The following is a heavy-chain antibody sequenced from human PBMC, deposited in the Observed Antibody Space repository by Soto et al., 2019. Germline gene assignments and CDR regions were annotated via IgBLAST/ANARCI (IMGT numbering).Heavy chain of an antibody. CDR1: GYTFTGYY. CDR3: ARVVCSSTSCYFNYYYGMDV. CDR2: INPNSGGT. D-gene: IGHD2-2*01. V-gene: IGHV1-2*02. J-gene: IGHJ6*02. Sequence: ASVKVFCKASGYTFTGYYMHWVRQAPGQGLEWMGWINPNSGGTNYAQKFQGRVTMTRDTSISTAYMELSRLRSDDTAVYYCARVVCSSTSCYFNYYYGMDVWGQGTAVTVS.